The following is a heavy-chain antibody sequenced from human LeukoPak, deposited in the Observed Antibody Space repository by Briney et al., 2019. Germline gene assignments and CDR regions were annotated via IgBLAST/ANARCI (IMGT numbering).Heavy chain of an antibody. CDR3: AKGGRGTYCSSTSCYSALGFDY. CDR1: GGSFSGYY. D-gene: IGHD2-2*02. Sequence: SETLSLTCAVYGGSFSGYYWSWIRQPPGKGLEWIGEINHSGSTNYNPSLKSRVTISVDTSKNQFSLKLSSVTAADTAVHYCAKGGRGTYCSSTSCYSALGFDYWGQGTLVTVSS. CDR2: INHSGST. J-gene: IGHJ4*02. V-gene: IGHV4-34*01.